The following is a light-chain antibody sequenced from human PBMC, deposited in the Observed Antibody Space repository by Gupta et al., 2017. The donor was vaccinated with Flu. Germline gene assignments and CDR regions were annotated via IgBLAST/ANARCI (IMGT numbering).Light chain of an antibody. CDR2: DAS. CDR1: QSVSSY. V-gene: IGKV3-11*01. J-gene: IGKJ1*01. CDR3: QLGGT. Sequence: EIVLTQSPATLSLSPGERATLSCRASQSVSSYLAGYQQKPGQAPRLLIYDASNRATGIKDRFSGSGSGTDFTLTISSLEPEDFAGYDGQLGGTFGQGTKVEIK.